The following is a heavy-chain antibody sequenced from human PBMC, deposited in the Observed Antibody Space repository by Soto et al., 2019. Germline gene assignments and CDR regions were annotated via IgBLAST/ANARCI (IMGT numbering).Heavy chain of an antibody. D-gene: IGHD3-22*01. CDR2: ISYDGSNK. CDR1: GFTFSSYG. V-gene: IGHV3-30*18. J-gene: IGHJ5*02. Sequence: QVQLVESGGGVVQPGRSLRLSCAASGFTFSSYGMHWVRQAPGKGLEWVAVISYDGSNKYYADSVKGRFTISRDNSKNTLYLQMNSLRAEDTAVYYCAKGGYYYDSSGYNPTSWGQGTLVTVSS. CDR3: AKGGYYYDSSGYNPTS.